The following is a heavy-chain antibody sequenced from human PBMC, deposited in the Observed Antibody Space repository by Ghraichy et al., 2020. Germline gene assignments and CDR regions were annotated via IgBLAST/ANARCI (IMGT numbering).Heavy chain of an antibody. Sequence: GGSLRLSCAASGFTFSSYSMNWVRQAPGKGLEWVSYISSSSSTIYYADSVKGRFTISRDNAKNSLYLQMNSLRDEDTAVYYCAIRGYSGYDSWAFDIWGQGTMVTVSS. D-gene: IGHD5-12*01. CDR1: GFTFSSYS. CDR2: ISSSSSTI. CDR3: AIRGYSGYDSWAFDI. V-gene: IGHV3-48*02. J-gene: IGHJ3*02.